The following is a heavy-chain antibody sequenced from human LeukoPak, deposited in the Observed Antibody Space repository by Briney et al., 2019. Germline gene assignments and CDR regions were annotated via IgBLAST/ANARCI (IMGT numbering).Heavy chain of an antibody. CDR1: GFTFTGYY. Sequence: RASVKVSCKASGFTFTGYYMHWMRQAPGQGLEWMGWISPNSGGTNYAQKFQGRVTMTRDTSISTAYMQLSWLRSDDTAVYYCARASYDSRGYYAYWGQGTLVTVSS. CDR2: ISPNSGGT. D-gene: IGHD3-22*01. V-gene: IGHV1-2*02. J-gene: IGHJ4*02. CDR3: ARASYDSRGYYAY.